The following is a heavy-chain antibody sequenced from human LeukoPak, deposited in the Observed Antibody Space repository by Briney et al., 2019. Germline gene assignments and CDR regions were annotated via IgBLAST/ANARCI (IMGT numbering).Heavy chain of an antibody. D-gene: IGHD3-16*01. CDR3: ARDWDYGDY. CDR2: ISSSSSYI. J-gene: IGHJ4*02. CDR1: GLTVSSNF. V-gene: IGHV3-21*01. Sequence: GGSLRLSCAATGLTVSSNFMSWVRQAPGKGLEWVSSISSSSSYIYYADSVKGRFTISRDNAKNSLYLQMNSLRAEDTAVYYCARDWDYGDYWGQGTLVTVSS.